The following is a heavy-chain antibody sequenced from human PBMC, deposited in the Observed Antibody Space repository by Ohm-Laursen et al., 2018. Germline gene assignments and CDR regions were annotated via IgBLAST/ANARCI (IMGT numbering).Heavy chain of an antibody. CDR2: IRQDGGEK. CDR3: ARFRRLDY. Sequence: SLRLSCTASGFTFSTYWMTWVRQAPGKGLEWVANIRQDGGEKYYVDSVKGRFTISRDNAKNSLYLQMNSLRAEDSAVYYCARFRRLDYWGQGSLVTVSS. J-gene: IGHJ4*02. CDR1: GFTFSTYW. D-gene: IGHD3-10*01. V-gene: IGHV3-7*01.